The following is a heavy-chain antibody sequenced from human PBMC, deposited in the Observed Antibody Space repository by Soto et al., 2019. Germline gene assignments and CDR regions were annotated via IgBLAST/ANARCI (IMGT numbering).Heavy chain of an antibody. CDR2: ISYHGSQT. V-gene: IGHV3-30-3*01. D-gene: IGHD4-17*01. J-gene: IGHJ6*02. CDR1: GFTFSNYA. Sequence: GGSLRLSCAASGFTFSNYAMHWVRQAPGKGLEWVALISYHGSQTYYPDSVKGRFTISRDNSKNTLFLQMDSLRAEDTALYYCALDYGGNSFYYAMAVWGQGTTVTVSS. CDR3: ALDYGGNSFYYAMAV.